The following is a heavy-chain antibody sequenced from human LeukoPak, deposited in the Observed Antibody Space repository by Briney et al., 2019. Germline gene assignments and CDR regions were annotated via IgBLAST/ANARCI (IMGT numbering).Heavy chain of an antibody. CDR2: ISGSGGST. V-gene: IGHV3-23*01. J-gene: IGHJ3*01. CDR3: AKDVGDSPLMGD. Sequence: GGSLRLSCAASGFTFSSYAMSWVRQAPGKGLEWVSAISGSGGSTYYADSVKGRFTISRDNSKNTLYLQMSSLRAEDTAVYYCAKDVGDSPLMGDWGQGTMVTVSS. CDR1: GFTFSSYA. D-gene: IGHD3-22*01.